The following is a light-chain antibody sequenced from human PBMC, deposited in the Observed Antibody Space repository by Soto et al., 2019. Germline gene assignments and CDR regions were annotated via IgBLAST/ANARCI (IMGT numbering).Light chain of an antibody. Sequence: DIQMTQSPSSLSASVEDRVIITCRASQSISNHLNWYQQKPGKAPKLLIRSASTLQRGVPSRFSGSGSRTEFTLTIADLQPDDFGTYYCQQSLTMPITFGHGTRLDIK. CDR1: QSISNH. J-gene: IGKJ5*01. V-gene: IGKV1-39*01. CDR2: SAS. CDR3: QQSLTMPIT.